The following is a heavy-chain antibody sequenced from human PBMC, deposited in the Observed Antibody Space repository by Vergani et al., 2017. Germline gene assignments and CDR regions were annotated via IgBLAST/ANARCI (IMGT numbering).Heavy chain of an antibody. Sequence: EVQLVESGGGLVKPGGSLRLSCAASGFTFSSYAMSWVRQAPGKGLEWVANIKQDGSEKYYVDSVKGRFTISRDNAKNSLYLQMNSLRAEDTAVYYCARKIAFASAGYYYYGMDVWGQGTTVTVSS. CDR2: IKQDGSEK. J-gene: IGHJ6*02. CDR3: ARKIAFASAGYYYYGMDV. CDR1: GFTFSSYA. D-gene: IGHD3-22*01. V-gene: IGHV3-7*01.